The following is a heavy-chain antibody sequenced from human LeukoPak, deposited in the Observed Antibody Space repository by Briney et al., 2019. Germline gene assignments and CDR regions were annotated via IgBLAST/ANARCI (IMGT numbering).Heavy chain of an antibody. J-gene: IGHJ4*02. CDR3: ARGRGSSWYYFDS. V-gene: IGHV1-18*01. D-gene: IGHD6-13*01. CDR2: ISAYNGNT. CDR1: GYIFTSYG. Sequence: ASVMVSCKASGYIFTSYGITWLRQAPGQGLEWMGWISAYNGNTNYAQKLQGRVTMTTHTSTSTAYMELRSLRFDDTAVYYCARGRGSSWYYFDSWGQGTLVTVSS.